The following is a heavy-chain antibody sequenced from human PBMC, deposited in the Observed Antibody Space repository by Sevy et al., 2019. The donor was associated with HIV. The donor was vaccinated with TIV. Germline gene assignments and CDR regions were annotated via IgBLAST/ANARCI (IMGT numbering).Heavy chain of an antibody. CDR2: ISYDGSSK. J-gene: IGHJ4*02. V-gene: IGHV3-30-3*01. D-gene: IGHD6-13*01. CDR3: ARDERGSSLFDY. Sequence: GGSLRLSCAASGFTFSSHAMHWVRQAPGKGLEWVAVISYDGSSKYYADSVKGRFTISRDNAKNSLYLQMNSLRAEDTAVYYCARDERGSSLFDYWGQGTLVTVSS. CDR1: GFTFSSHA.